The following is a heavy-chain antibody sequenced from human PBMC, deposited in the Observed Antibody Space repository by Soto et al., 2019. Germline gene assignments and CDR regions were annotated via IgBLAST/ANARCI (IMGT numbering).Heavy chain of an antibody. D-gene: IGHD2-15*01. CDR1: GVPMNGYY. J-gene: IGHJ5*02. V-gene: IGHV4-59*01. CDR2: IFYGGRP. CDR3: ARMGRFCCGGSCYSRGLDP. Sequence: QVQLQGSGPGLVKPSEALSLICTVSGVPMNGYYWSLNREPPGKGVEYIGYIFYGGRPNYKPSVKSRDTISVDSSKNQLSPKLTSVAAADTAVYYCARMGRFCCGGSCYSRGLDPWGQGVLVTVSS.